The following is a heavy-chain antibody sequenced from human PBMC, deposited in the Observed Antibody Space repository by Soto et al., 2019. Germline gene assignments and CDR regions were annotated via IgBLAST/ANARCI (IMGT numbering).Heavy chain of an antibody. CDR3: ARGVGVGAKAEDYYYGMDV. J-gene: IGHJ6*02. D-gene: IGHD1-26*01. V-gene: IGHV6-1*01. CDR1: GDSVSSNSAA. Sequence: QTLSLTCAISGDSVSSNSAAWNWIRQSPSRGLEWLGRTYYRSKWYNDYAVSVKSRITINPDTSKNQFSLQLNSVTPEDTAVYYCARGVGVGAKAEDYYYGMDVWGQGTTVTVS. CDR2: TYYRSKWYN.